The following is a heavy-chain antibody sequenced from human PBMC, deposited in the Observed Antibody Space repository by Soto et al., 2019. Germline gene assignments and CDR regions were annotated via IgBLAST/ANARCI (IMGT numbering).Heavy chain of an antibody. D-gene: IGHD5-12*01. CDR1: GGSINTFY. CDR3: AREGSYSAYNFAHGIHLWPFDF. CDR2: IFSSGST. J-gene: IGHJ4*02. Sequence: SETLSLTCTVSGGSINTFYWSWVRQPAGKGLEWIGRIFSSGSTSFNPSLESRVAMSVDTSKNHFSLNLSSVTAADMAVYYCAREGSYSAYNFAHGIHLWPFDFCGPGARVTVSS. V-gene: IGHV4-4*07.